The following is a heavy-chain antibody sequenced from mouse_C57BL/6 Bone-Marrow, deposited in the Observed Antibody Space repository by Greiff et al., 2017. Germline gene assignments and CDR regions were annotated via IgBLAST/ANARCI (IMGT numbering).Heavy chain of an antibody. CDR1: GYTFTNYW. Sequence: VKLQQSGAELVRPGTSVKMSCKASGYTFTNYWIGWAKQRPGHGLEWIGDIYPGGGYTNYNEKFKGKATLTADKSSSTAYMQFSSLTSEDSAIYYGARSWLREGYFDYWGQGTTLTVSS. V-gene: IGHV1-63*01. D-gene: IGHD2-2*01. J-gene: IGHJ2*01. CDR3: ARSWLREGYFDY. CDR2: IYPGGGYT.